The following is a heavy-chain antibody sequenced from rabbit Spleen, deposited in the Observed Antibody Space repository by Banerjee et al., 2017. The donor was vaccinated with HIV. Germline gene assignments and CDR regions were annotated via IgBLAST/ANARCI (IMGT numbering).Heavy chain of an antibody. CDR3: ARRGRNADDGDYGALNL. Sequence: QSLEESGGDLVKPGASLTLTCTASGFSFSSSDYMCWVRQAPGKGLEWISCIAGSSGSTYYASWAKGRFTISKTSSTTVTLQMTSLTAADTATYFCARRGRNADDGDYGALNLWGPGTLVTVS. V-gene: IGHV1S40*01. CDR2: IAGSSGST. J-gene: IGHJ4*01. CDR1: GFSFSSSDY. D-gene: IGHD2-1*01.